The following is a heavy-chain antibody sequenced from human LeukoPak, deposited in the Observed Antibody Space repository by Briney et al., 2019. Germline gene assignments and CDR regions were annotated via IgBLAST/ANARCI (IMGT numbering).Heavy chain of an antibody. J-gene: IGHJ4*02. CDR3: ARDPPHYGSGSNYFDY. CDR2: ISYDGSNK. V-gene: IGHV3-30-3*01. Sequence: GGSLRLSCEASGFTFSSYAMHWVPQAPGKGLEWVAVISYDGSNKYYADSVKGRFTISRDNSKNTLYLQMNSLRAEDTAVYYCARDPPHYGSGSNYFDYWGQGTLVTVSS. D-gene: IGHD3-10*01. CDR1: GFTFSSYA.